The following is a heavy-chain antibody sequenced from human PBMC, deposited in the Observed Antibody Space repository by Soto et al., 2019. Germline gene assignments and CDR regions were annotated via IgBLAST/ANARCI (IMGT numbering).Heavy chain of an antibody. Sequence: GGSLRLSCAASGFTFSSYAMSWVRQAPGKGLEWVSAISGSGGSTYYADSVKGRFTISRDNSKNTLYLQMNSLRAEDTAIYYCAKEAYWEIAAASGMDVWGQGTTVTVSS. V-gene: IGHV3-23*01. CDR1: GFTFSSYA. CDR2: ISGSGGST. CDR3: AKEAYWEIAAASGMDV. J-gene: IGHJ6*02. D-gene: IGHD6-13*01.